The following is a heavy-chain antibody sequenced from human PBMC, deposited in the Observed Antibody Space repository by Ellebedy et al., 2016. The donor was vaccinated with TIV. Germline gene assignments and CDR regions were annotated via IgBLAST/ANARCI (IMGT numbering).Heavy chain of an antibody. CDR1: GGSISSYY. Sequence: MPSETLSLTCTVSGGSISSYYWSWIRQPPGTGLEWIGYIYYSGSTNYTPSLKSRVTISVDTSKNQFSLKLSSVTAADTAVYYCASGIVATIGDYYGMDVWGQGTTVTVSS. D-gene: IGHD5-12*01. V-gene: IGHV4-59*01. J-gene: IGHJ6*02. CDR2: IYYSGST. CDR3: ASGIVATIGDYYGMDV.